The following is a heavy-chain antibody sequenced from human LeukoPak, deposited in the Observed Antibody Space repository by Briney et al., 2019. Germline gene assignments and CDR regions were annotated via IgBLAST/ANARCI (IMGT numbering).Heavy chain of an antibody. D-gene: IGHD5-12*01. CDR1: GFTFGSYD. CDR3: ARGTVATIGWYFDL. Sequence: GGSLRLSCAASGFTFGSYDMHWVRHATGKGLEWVSTIGAGGDPYYPGSVKGRFTISRENAKNSLYLQMNSPRAGDTAMYYCARGTVATIGWYFDLWGRGTLVTVSS. J-gene: IGHJ2*01. V-gene: IGHV3-13*05. CDR2: IGAGGDP.